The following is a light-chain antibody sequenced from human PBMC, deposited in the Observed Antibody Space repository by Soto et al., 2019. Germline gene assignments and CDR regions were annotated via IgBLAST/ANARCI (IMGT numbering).Light chain of an antibody. CDR2: WAS. Sequence: DIVMTQSPDSLAVSLGERATINCKSSQSVLYSSNNKNYLAWHQQKPGQPPKVLIYWASTRESGVPDRFSGSGSGTDFTLTISSLQAEGVAVYYCQQYYSTPWTFGQGTKVEIK. CDR3: QQYYSTPWT. J-gene: IGKJ1*01. CDR1: QSVLYSSNNKNY. V-gene: IGKV4-1*01.